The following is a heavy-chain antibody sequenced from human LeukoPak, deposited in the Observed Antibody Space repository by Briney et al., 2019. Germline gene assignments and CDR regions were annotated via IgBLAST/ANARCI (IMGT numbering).Heavy chain of an antibody. Sequence: SETLSLTCTVSGGSISSYYWSWIRQPPGKGLEWIGYIYFSGNTNYNPSLKSRVTISVDTSKNQFSLKLSSVTAADTAVYYCARGLSASGKDVWGPGTTVT. J-gene: IGHJ6*01. CDR1: GGSISSYY. V-gene: IGHV4-59*01. CDR2: IYFSGNT. CDR3: ARGLSASGKDV. D-gene: IGHD3-10*01.